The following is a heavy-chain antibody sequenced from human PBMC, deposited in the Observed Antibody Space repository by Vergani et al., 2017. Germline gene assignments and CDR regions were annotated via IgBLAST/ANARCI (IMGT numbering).Heavy chain of an antibody. CDR2: INHSGST. CDR1: GGSISSYY. D-gene: IGHD3-16*02. CDR3: ARDVTYDYVWGSYPPIRRDAFDI. J-gene: IGHJ3*02. Sequence: QVQLQESGPGLVKPSETLSLTCTVSGGSISSYYWSWIRQPPGKGLEWIGEINHSGSTNYNPSLKSRVTISVDTSKNQFSLKLSSVTAADTAVYYCARDVTYDYVWGSYPPIRRDAFDIWGQGTMVTVSS. V-gene: IGHV4-59*12.